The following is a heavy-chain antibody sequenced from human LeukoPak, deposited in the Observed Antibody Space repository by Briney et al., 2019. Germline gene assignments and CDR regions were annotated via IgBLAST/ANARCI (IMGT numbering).Heavy chain of an antibody. CDR1: GDSISNYY. J-gene: IGHJ4*02. D-gene: IGHD2-21*02. CDR2: IYYSGST. CDR3: AREACGGYCRFDY. V-gene: IGHV4-59*01. Sequence: SETLSLTCTVSGDSISNYYWSWIRQPPGKGLEWIGYIYYSGSTNYNPSLKSRVAISVDTSKNQFSLKLSSLTAADTAVYYCAREACGGYCRFDYWAREPWSPSPQ.